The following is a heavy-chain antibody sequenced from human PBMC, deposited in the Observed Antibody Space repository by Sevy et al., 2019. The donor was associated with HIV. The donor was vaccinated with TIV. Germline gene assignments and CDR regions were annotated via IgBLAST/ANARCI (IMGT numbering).Heavy chain of an antibody. CDR1: GFTFSSYW. Sequence: GGSLRLSCAASGFTFSSYWMTWVRQAPGKGLEWVANIKQDGSEKYYVDSVKGGFTNSRDNAKNSLYLEMNSMRAADTAVYYCVSSEGHYDSSGYYYWGSFDYWGQGTLVTVSS. V-gene: IGHV3-7*01. CDR2: IKQDGSEK. D-gene: IGHD3-22*01. CDR3: VSSEGHYDSSGYYYWGSFDY. J-gene: IGHJ4*02.